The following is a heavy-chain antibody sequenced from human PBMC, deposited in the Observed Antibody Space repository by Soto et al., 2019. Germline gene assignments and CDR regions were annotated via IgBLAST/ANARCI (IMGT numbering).Heavy chain of an antibody. CDR3: ARGAKGCFDL. CDR1: GFTFNYYW. J-gene: IGHJ3*01. Sequence: EVQLVESEGGLVQRGGSLRLSCAASGFTFNYYWMHWVRQAPGQGLVWVSHIHSDGSSTTYADSVKGRFTISRDNAKNTLYRHMNSLRAEGTAVYYCARGAKGCFDLWGQGTTVTVSS. CDR2: IHSDGSST. V-gene: IGHV3-74*01.